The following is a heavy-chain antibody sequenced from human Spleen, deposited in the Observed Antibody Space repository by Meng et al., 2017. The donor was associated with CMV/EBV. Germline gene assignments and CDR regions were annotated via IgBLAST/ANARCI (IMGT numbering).Heavy chain of an antibody. CDR1: GDTFSRYS. D-gene: IGHD3-3*01. CDR3: ARGGLTIFGRPYDP. CDR2: TVHVIRIA. J-gene: IGHJ5*02. Sequence: KASGDTFSRYSSGWVRQDPGEGLEWMGGTVHVIRIANYAQKFQGRVTITADKSTNTAYMELSSLTSEDTAVYYCARGGLTIFGRPYDPWGQGTLVTVSS. V-gene: IGHV1-69*10.